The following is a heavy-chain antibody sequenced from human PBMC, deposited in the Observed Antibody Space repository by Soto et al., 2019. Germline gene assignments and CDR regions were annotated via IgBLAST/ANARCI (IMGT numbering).Heavy chain of an antibody. D-gene: IGHD2-15*01. CDR2: IYHSGST. Sequence: PSETLSLTCAVSGGSISSSNWWSWVRQPPGKGLEWIGEIYHSGSTNYNPSLKSRVTISVDKSKNQFSLKLSSVTAADTAVYYCARHRWTPYNWFDPWGQGTLVTVSS. J-gene: IGHJ5*02. CDR1: GGSISSSNW. CDR3: ARHRWTPYNWFDP. V-gene: IGHV4-4*02.